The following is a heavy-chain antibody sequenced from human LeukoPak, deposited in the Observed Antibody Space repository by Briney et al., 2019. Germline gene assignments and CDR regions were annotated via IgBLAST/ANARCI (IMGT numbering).Heavy chain of an antibody. CDR3: ARYLSNGYVEYFDY. D-gene: IGHD5-18*01. Sequence: SETLSLTCTVSGGSISSYYWRWLRQPPGQGLEWIGYIYYSGSTNYNPSLKGRVTISVDPSNNQFSLKLSSVTAADTAVYYCARYLSNGYVEYFDYWGQGTLVTVSS. V-gene: IGHV4-59*01. J-gene: IGHJ4*02. CDR1: GGSISSYY. CDR2: IYYSGST.